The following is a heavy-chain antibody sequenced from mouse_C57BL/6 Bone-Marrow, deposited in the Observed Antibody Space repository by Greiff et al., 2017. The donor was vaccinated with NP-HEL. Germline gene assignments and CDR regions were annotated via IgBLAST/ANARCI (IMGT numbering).Heavy chain of an antibody. Sequence: QVQLQQSDAELVKPGASVKISCKVSGYTFTDHTIHWMKQRPEQGLAWIGHIYPRDGSTKYNEKFKGKATLTADQSSSTVYMQLNSLTSEDSAVYFCARMDYDYDYAMDYWGQGTSVTVAS. CDR1: GYTFTDHT. D-gene: IGHD2-4*01. V-gene: IGHV1-78*01. CDR3: ARMDYDYDYAMDY. CDR2: IYPRDGST. J-gene: IGHJ4*01.